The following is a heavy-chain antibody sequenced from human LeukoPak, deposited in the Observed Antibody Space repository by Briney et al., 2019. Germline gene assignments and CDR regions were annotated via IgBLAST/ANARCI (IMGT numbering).Heavy chain of an antibody. V-gene: IGHV3-7*01. CDR1: GFTFSSYA. CDR3: ARERVATASAFDV. Sequence: GGSLRLSCAASGFTFSSYAMHWVRQAPGKGLEWVANIKFDGSQKFYVDSVKGRFTISRDNAKNSLYLQMNSLRAEDTAVYYCARERVATASAFDVWGQGTMVTVSS. CDR2: IKFDGSQK. J-gene: IGHJ3*01. D-gene: IGHD4-23*01.